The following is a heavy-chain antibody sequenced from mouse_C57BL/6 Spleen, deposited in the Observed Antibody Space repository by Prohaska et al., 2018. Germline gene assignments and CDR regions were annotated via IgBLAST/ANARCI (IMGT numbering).Heavy chain of an antibody. Sequence: GAELVRPGVSVTLSCKASGYTFTDYEMHWVKQTPVHGLEWIGAIDPETGGTAYNQKFKGKAILTADKSSSTAYMELRSLTGEDSAVYDCARRESLRGFAYWGHATLVTFSA. CDR3: ARRESLRGFAY. D-gene: IGHD5-1*01. CDR2: IDPETGGT. J-gene: IGHJ3*01. CDR1: GYTFTDYE. V-gene: IGHV1-15*01.